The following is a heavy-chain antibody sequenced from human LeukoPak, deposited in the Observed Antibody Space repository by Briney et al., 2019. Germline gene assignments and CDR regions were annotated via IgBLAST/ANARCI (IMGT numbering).Heavy chain of an antibody. Sequence: GESLKIFCKGSGYTFSTSWIGWVRQMPGKGLEWMGIIYPSDSDTRYSPSFEGQVTISTDKSISTAYLQWSSLKASDTAIYYCARLYGSYFNYWGQGTLVTVSS. CDR1: GYTFSTSW. D-gene: IGHD3-10*01. J-gene: IGHJ4*02. CDR3: ARLYGSYFNY. CDR2: IYPSDSDT. V-gene: IGHV5-51*01.